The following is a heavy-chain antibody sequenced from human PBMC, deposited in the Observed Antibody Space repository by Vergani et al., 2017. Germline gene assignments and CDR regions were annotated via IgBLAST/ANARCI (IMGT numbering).Heavy chain of an antibody. CDR1: GFTFSSYA. D-gene: IGHD3-10*01. Sequence: QVQLVESGGGVVQPGRSLRLSCAASGFTFSSYAMHWVRQAPGKGLEWVAVISYDGSNKYYADSVKGRFTISRDNSKNTLYLQINSLRAEDTAVYYCTREGTDNYGSGSRHYFDYWGQGTLVTVSS. V-gene: IGHV3-30-3*01. CDR3: TREGTDNYGSGSRHYFDY. CDR2: ISYDGSNK. J-gene: IGHJ4*02.